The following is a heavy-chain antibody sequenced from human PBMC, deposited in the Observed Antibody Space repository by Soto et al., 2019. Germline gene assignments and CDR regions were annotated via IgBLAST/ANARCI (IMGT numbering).Heavy chain of an antibody. J-gene: IGHJ6*02. CDR1: GFTFSSYG. Sequence: QVQLVESGGGVVQPGRSLRLSCAASGFTFSSYGMHWVRQAPGKGLEWVAVIWYDGSNKYYADSVKGRFTISRDNSYNTLYLQMNSLRAEDTAVYYCASYYGSGSYYGYYGMDVLGQGTTVTVSS. V-gene: IGHV3-33*01. D-gene: IGHD3-10*01. CDR3: ASYYGSGSYYGYYGMDV. CDR2: IWYDGSNK.